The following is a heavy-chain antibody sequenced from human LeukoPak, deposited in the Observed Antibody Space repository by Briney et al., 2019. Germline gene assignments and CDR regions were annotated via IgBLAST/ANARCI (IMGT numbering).Heavy chain of an antibody. CDR3: TRLNYYDGSGYYPDY. CDR1: GFIFGDYA. V-gene: IGHV3-72*01. Sequence: GGSLRLSCTTSGFIFGDYAMSWVRQAPGGGLEWVGRIRNRANSYITKYAASVTGRFTISRDDSKNSMCLQMNSLRTEDTAVYYCTRLNYYDGSGYYPDYWGQGTLVAASS. CDR2: IRNRANSYIT. D-gene: IGHD3-22*01. J-gene: IGHJ4*02.